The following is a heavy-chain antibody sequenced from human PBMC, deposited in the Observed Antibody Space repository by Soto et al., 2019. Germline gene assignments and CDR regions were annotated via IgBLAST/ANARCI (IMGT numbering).Heavy chain of an antibody. Sequence: RLSCEASGFTFSSYAMIWVRQAPGKGLEWVSAISDSGDTRYYADSAKGRFTISRDNSQNTLSLQMNSLRAEDTAVYYRAKDSLPYSSSWYNWFDPWGQGTLVTVSS. D-gene: IGHD6-13*01. J-gene: IGHJ5*02. CDR2: ISDSGDTR. V-gene: IGHV3-23*01. CDR1: GFTFSSYA. CDR3: AKDSLPYSSSWYNWFDP.